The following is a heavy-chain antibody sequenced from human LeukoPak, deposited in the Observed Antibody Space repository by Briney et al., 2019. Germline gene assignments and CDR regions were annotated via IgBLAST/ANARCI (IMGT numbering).Heavy chain of an antibody. D-gene: IGHD3-16*01. Sequence: SGTLSLTCTVSGGSISSSSYYWGWIRQPPGKGLEWIGSIYYSGSTYYNPSLKSRVTISVDTSKNQFSLKLSSVTAADTAVYYCARVDGYVDFDYWGQGTLVTVSS. CDR3: ARVDGYVDFDY. CDR2: IYYSGST. J-gene: IGHJ4*02. CDR1: GGSISSSSYY. V-gene: IGHV4-39*07.